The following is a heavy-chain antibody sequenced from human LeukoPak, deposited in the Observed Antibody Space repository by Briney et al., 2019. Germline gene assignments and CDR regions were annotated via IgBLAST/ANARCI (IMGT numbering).Heavy chain of an antibody. CDR2: INPTSGGT. CDR1: GYTFTGYY. V-gene: IGHV1-2*02. CDR3: AKDSLELRGVIPDS. D-gene: IGHD3-10*01. J-gene: IGHJ4*02. Sequence: ASVKVSCKASGYTFTGYYIHWVRQAPGQGLEWMGWINPTSGGTKYAQKFQGRVTMTRDTSISTAYMELSRLRAEDTAVYYCAKDSLELRGVIPDSWGQGTLVTVSS.